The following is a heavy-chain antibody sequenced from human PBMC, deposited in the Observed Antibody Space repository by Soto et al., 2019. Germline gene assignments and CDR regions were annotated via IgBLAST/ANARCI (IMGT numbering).Heavy chain of an antibody. CDR1: GYTFTSYA. CDR2: INAGNGNT. D-gene: IGHD3-22*01. J-gene: IGHJ4*02. Sequence: ASVKVSCKASGYTFTSYAMHWVRQAPGQRLEWMGWINAGNGNTKYSQKFQGRVTITRDTSASTAYMELSSLRSEDTAVYYCARAQDSSGKPLGYWGQGTLVTVSS. CDR3: ARAQDSSGKPLGY. V-gene: IGHV1-3*01.